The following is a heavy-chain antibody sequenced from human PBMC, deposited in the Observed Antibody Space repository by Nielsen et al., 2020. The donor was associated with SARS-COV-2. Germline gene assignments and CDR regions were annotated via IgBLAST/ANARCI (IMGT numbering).Heavy chain of an antibody. CDR3: AKDRVQLWLWSDYYYYGMDV. D-gene: IGHD5-18*01. CDR2: ISGSGGST. Sequence: GESLKISCAASGFTFSSYAMSWVRQAPGKGLEWVSAISGSGGSTYYADSVKGRFTISRDNSKNTLYLQMNSLRAEDTAVYYCAKDRVQLWLWSDYYYYGMDVWGQGTTVTVSS. V-gene: IGHV3-23*01. CDR1: GFTFSSYA. J-gene: IGHJ6*02.